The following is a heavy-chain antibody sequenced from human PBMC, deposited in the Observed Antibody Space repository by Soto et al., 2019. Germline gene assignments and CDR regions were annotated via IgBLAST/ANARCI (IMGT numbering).Heavy chain of an antibody. D-gene: IGHD1-26*01. V-gene: IGHV4-4*02. J-gene: IGHJ4*02. CDR1: GGSISSSNW. CDR3: ARWSIVGANRFDY. Sequence: QVQLQESGPGLVKPSGTLSLTCAVSGGSISSSNWWSWVRQPPGKGLEWIGEIYHSGSTNYNPSLRSRVTRSVDKSKNQFSLKLSSVPAADTAVYYCARWSIVGANRFDYWGQGTLVTVSS. CDR2: IYHSGST.